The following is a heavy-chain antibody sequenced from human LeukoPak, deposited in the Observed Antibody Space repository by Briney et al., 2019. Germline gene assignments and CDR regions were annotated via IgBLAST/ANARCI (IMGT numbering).Heavy chain of an antibody. D-gene: IGHD6-19*01. CDR3: ARGVRYSSAWAFDY. J-gene: IGHJ4*02. V-gene: IGHV3-72*01. Sequence: GGSLRLSCVASGFTFSDDYIDWVRQAAGKGLGWVGRSREKANSYSTEYAASVKGRFTIIRDDSKTSLYLQMNNLRAEDTAVYYCARGVRYSSAWAFDYWGQGTLVTVSS. CDR2: SREKANSYST. CDR1: GFTFSDDY.